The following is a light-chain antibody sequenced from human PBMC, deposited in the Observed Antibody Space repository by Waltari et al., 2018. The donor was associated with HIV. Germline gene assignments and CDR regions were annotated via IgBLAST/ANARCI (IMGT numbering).Light chain of an antibody. Sequence: SYVLTQPPSVSVAPGQTARITCVGNNIGSKSMQWYQQRPGQAPILVVYDDTERPSGIPERFSGSNSGNTATLTISRVEAGDEADYYCQVWDSTHYHRGVFGGGTNLTVL. CDR2: DDT. CDR3: QVWDSTHYHRGV. J-gene: IGLJ3*02. CDR1: NIGSKS. V-gene: IGLV3-21*02.